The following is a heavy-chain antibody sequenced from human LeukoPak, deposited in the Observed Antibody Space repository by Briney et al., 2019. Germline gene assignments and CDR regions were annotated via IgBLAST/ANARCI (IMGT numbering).Heavy chain of an antibody. CDR3: ARTPHVTSSGYYSGSVDY. V-gene: IGHV5-51*01. Sequence: GESLKISCKGSGYSFTSYWIGWVRQMPGKGLEWMGIIYPGDSDTRYSPSFQGQVTISADKSISTAYLQWSSLKASDAAMYYCARTPHVTSSGYYSGSVDYWGQGTLVTVSS. J-gene: IGHJ4*02. CDR1: GYSFTSYW. D-gene: IGHD3-22*01. CDR2: IYPGDSDT.